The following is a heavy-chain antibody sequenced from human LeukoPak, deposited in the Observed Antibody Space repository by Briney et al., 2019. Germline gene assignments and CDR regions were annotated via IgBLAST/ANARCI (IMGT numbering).Heavy chain of an antibody. V-gene: IGHV5-51*01. J-gene: IGHJ4*02. D-gene: IGHD3-22*01. CDR3: ARGKKYYYDSSGYYQSPYFDY. CDR2: IYPGDSDT. Sequence: GESLKISGKGSGYSFTSYWIGWVRQMPGKGLEWMGIIYPGDSDTRYSPSFQGQVTISADKSISTAYLQWSSLKASDTAMYYCARGKKYYYDSSGYYQSPYFDYWGQGTLVTVSS. CDR1: GYSFTSYW.